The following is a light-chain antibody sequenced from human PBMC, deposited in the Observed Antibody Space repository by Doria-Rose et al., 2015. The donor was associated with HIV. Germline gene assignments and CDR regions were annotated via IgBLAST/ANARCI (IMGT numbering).Light chain of an antibody. Sequence: SPGERATLSCRASQSFSSTYLAWYQQKPGQAPSLLIYDGSTRATGIPDRFSASGSGTDFTLTINRLEPEGFALYYCHQYGTSWTFGQGTKVEI. CDR1: QSFSSTY. J-gene: IGKJ1*01. CDR2: DGS. V-gene: IGKV3-20*01. CDR3: HQYGTSWT.